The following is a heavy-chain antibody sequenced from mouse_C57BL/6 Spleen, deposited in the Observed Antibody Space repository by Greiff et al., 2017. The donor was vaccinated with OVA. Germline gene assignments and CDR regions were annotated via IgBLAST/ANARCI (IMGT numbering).Heavy chain of an antibody. CDR1: GFSLTSYG. D-gene: IGHD4-1*01. J-gene: IGHJ2*01. Sequence: QVQLKESGPGLVQPSQSLSITCTVSGFSLTSYGVHWVRQSPGKGLEWLGVIWSGGSTDYNAAFISRLSISKDNSNSQVVFKMNSLQADDTAIYYCARNVDLGREFDYWGQGTTLTVSS. V-gene: IGHV2-2*01. CDR3: ARNVDLGREFDY. CDR2: IWSGGST.